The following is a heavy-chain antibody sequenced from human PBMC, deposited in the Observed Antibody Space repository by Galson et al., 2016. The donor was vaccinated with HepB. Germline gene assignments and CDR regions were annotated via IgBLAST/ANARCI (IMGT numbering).Heavy chain of an antibody. J-gene: IGHJ3*02. D-gene: IGHD1-26*01. CDR3: VSLVGVASAFDI. Sequence: SLRLSCAASGFTFSNYWMHWIRQAPGKGLVWVSGVYNDGNHERYADSVKGRFTISRDNAKNTLYLLMNSLRAEDTAVYYCVSLVGVASAFDIWGQGTVVTVSS. CDR1: GFTFSNYW. V-gene: IGHV3-74*01. CDR2: VYNDGNHE.